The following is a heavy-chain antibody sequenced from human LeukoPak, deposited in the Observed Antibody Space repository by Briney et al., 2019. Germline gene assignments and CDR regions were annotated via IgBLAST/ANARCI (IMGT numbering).Heavy chain of an antibody. CDR1: GFTFSSYA. CDR2: SSGSGGST. V-gene: IGHV3-23*01. D-gene: IGHD3-22*01. J-gene: IGHJ4*02. CDR3: AKRITLIVVVPVVDY. Sequence: GGSLRPSCAASGFTFSSYAMSWVRQAPGKGLEWVSASSGSGGSTYNADSVKGRFTISRDNSKNTLYLQMNSLRAEDTAVYYCAKRITLIVVVPVVDYWGQGTLVTVSS.